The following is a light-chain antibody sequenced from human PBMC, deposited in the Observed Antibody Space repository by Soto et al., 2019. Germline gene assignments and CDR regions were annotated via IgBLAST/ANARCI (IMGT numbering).Light chain of an antibody. V-gene: IGKV3-15*01. Sequence: ILMTQSPATLSVSPGERATLSCRASQSVSNNLAWYQQKPGQAPRLLIYDASTRATGIPARFSGSGSGTEFTLTISGLQSEDFAVYYCQQYNNWPPWTFGQGTXVXXK. CDR3: QQYNNWPPWT. CDR2: DAS. J-gene: IGKJ1*01. CDR1: QSVSNN.